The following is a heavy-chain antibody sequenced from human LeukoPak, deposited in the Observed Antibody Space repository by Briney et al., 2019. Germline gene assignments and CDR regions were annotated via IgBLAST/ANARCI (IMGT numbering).Heavy chain of an antibody. D-gene: IGHD6-19*01. CDR2: TGGSDDNT. CDR3: TKDLMTGFSSGWYFAY. CDR1: GLTFNGYA. Sequence: GGSLRLSCEGSGLTFNGYAFSWVRQAPGKGLEWVAVTGGSDDNTHYADSVKGRFTISRDNSEKRLFLQMNSLRPDDSALYYCTKDLMTGFSSGWYFAYWGQGTLVTVSS. V-gene: IGHV3-23*01. J-gene: IGHJ4*02.